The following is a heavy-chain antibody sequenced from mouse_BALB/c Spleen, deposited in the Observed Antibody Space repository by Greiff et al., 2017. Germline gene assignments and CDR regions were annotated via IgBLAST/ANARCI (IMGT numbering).Heavy chain of an antibody. J-gene: IGHJ4*01. CDR3: ARWSYYGNYEGAMDY. CDR2: ISSGSSTI. CDR1: GFTFSSFG. D-gene: IGHD2-1*01. V-gene: IGHV5-17*02. Sequence: EVQRVESGGGLVQPGGSRKLSCAASGFTFSSFGMHWVRQAPEKGLEWVAYISSGSSTIYYADTVKGRFTISRDNPKNTLFLQMTSLRSEDTAMYYCARWSYYGNYEGAMDYWGQGTSVTVSS.